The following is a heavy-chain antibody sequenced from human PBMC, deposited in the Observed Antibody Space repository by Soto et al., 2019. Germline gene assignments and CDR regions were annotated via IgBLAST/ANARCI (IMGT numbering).Heavy chain of an antibody. D-gene: IGHD6-19*01. CDR3: ARSRPGDSSGWFWLFDY. Sequence: QVQLVQSGAEVKKLGSSVKVSCKASGGTFNSYAVSWVRQAPGQGLEWMGGIIPIFDTKYYAQKFQDRVKITADDSTSTAYRELSSLRSDDTAVYYCARSRPGDSSGWFWLFDYWGQGTLVTVSS. CDR2: IIPIFDTK. CDR1: GGTFNSYA. V-gene: IGHV1-69*12. J-gene: IGHJ4*02.